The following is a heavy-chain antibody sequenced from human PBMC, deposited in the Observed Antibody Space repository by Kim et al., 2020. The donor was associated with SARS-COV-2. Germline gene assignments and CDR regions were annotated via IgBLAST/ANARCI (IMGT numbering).Heavy chain of an antibody. CDR3: ARDGGSYYDY. J-gene: IGHJ4*02. CDR1: GFTFSSYA. Sequence: GGSLRLSCAASGFTFSSYAMHWVRQAPGKGLEWVAVISYDGSNKYYADSVKGRFTISRDNSKNTLYLQMNSLRAEDTAVYYCARDGGSYYDYWGQGTLVTVSS. D-gene: IGHD1-26*01. CDR2: ISYDGSNK. V-gene: IGHV3-30*04.